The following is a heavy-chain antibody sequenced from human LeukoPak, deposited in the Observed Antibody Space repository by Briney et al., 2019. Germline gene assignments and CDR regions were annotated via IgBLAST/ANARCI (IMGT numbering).Heavy chain of an antibody. Sequence: GGSLRLSCAASGFTFSSFAMSWVRQAPGKGLEWVSSISLGGENTYYADSVKGRFAISRDNSKNTLYLQMNSLRAEDTAVYYCAKVEFTPFDYWGQGTLVTVSS. CDR2: ISLGGENT. J-gene: IGHJ4*02. CDR3: AKVEFTPFDY. CDR1: GFTFSSFA. V-gene: IGHV3-23*01.